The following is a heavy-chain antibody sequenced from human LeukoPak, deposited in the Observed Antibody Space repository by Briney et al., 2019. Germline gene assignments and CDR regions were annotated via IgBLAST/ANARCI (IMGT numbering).Heavy chain of an antibody. CDR2: IYYSGST. CDR1: GDSISSTNYY. J-gene: IGHJ3*02. Sequence: SETLSLTCTVSGDSISSTNYYWGWIRQPPGKGLEWIGSIYYSGSTYYNPSLESRVTISVDTSKNQFSLKLSSVTAADTAVYYCARGPGRRIFGVVVVAATRASAFDIWGQGTMVTVSS. D-gene: IGHD2-15*01. CDR3: ARGPGRRIFGVVVVAATRASAFDI. V-gene: IGHV4-39*01.